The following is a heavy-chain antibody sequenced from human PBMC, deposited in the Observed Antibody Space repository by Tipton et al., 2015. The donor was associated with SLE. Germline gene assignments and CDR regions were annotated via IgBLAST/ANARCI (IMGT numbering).Heavy chain of an antibody. CDR3: ASGRAVAGGDYFDY. D-gene: IGHD6-19*01. CDR2: IYYSGST. V-gene: IGHV4-59*01. Sequence: GLVKPSETLSLTCKVSGGSISRYYWSWIRQPPGKGLEWIGYIYYSGSTNYNPSLKSRVTISVDTSKNQFSLKLSSVTAADTAVYYCASGRAVAGGDYFDYWGQGTLVTVSS. CDR1: GGSISRYY. J-gene: IGHJ4*02.